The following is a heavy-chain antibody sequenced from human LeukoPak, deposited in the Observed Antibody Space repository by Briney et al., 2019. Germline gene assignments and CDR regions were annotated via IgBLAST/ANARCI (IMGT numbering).Heavy chain of an antibody. CDR1: SGSISSSSYY. CDR2: IYYSGST. V-gene: IGHV4-39*07. CDR3: ARAGGVLRLGELSLPTFDY. Sequence: SETLSLTCTVASGSISSSSYYWGWIRQPPGKGLGWIGSIYYSGSTYYNPSLKSRITISVDTSKNQFSLKLSSVTAADTAVYYCARAGGVLRLGELSLPTFDYWGQGTLVTVSS. J-gene: IGHJ4*02. D-gene: IGHD3-16*02.